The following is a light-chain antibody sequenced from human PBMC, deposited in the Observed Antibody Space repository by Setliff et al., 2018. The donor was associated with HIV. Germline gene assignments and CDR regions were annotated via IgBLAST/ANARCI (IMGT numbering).Light chain of an antibody. CDR3: ATWDDSRNGFWV. J-gene: IGLJ3*02. CDR1: SSNIGTST. Sequence: QSALAQPPSASGTPGQRVTISCSGSSSNIGTSTVSWYQHLPGAAPKLIIYRNDQRPSGIPARFSASKSGTSASLAISGLRADDEAEYYCATWDDSRNGFWVFGGGT. V-gene: IGLV1-44*01. CDR2: RND.